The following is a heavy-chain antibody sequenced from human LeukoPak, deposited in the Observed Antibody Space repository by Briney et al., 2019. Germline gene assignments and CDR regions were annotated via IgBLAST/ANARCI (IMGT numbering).Heavy chain of an antibody. Sequence: GGSLRLSCTASGFTFDDYAMHWVRQAPGKGLEWVSGISWNSGGIGYADSVKGRFTISRDNSKNTLYLQMNSLRAEDTAVYYCAAAASFDYWGQGTLVTVSS. V-gene: IGHV3-9*01. CDR3: AAAASFDY. CDR1: GFTFDDYA. J-gene: IGHJ4*02. CDR2: ISWNSGGI. D-gene: IGHD6-13*01.